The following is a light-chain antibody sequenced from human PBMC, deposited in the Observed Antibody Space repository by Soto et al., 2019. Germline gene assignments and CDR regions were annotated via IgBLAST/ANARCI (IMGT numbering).Light chain of an antibody. CDR1: TSNIGNNY. CDR2: ENN. Sequence: QSVLTQPPSVSAAPGQKVTISCSGSTSNIGNNYVSWSQHPPGTAPKLLIYENNKRPSGIPDRFSGSKSGTSATLGITGLQTGDEADYYCGTWDSGLSASWLFGGGTKLTVL. CDR3: GTWDSGLSASWL. V-gene: IGLV1-51*02. J-gene: IGLJ3*02.